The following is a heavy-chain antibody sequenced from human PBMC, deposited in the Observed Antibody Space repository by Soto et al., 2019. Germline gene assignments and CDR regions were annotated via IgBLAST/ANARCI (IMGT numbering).Heavy chain of an antibody. CDR3: ARVGMVGTVLGSWFDP. CDR1: GGSIISYY. D-gene: IGHD6-19*01. J-gene: IGHJ5*02. Sequence: SETLSLTCTVSGGSIISYYCIFIRHPSFKGPEWIGRIYTTGSTNYNPSLKSRVTMSVDTSKNHFSLKLRSVTAADTAVYYCARVGMVGTVLGSWFDPWGQGALVTVSS. CDR2: IYTTGST. V-gene: IGHV4-4*07.